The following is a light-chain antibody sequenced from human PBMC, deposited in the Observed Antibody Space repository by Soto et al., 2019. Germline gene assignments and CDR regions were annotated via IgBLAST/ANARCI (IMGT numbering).Light chain of an antibody. Sequence: ENVLTKSPGTLSLSPGERVTLSCRASQSVASSYLAWYQQKPGQAPRLLIYSASSRATGIPDRFSGSGSGTDFTLTISRLEPEDFAVYYCQQYGSSPWTFGQGTKVEIK. CDR2: SAS. J-gene: IGKJ1*01. CDR1: QSVASSY. V-gene: IGKV3-20*01. CDR3: QQYGSSPWT.